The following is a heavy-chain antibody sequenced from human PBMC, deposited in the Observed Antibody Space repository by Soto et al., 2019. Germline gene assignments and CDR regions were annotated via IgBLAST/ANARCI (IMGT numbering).Heavy chain of an antibody. V-gene: IGHV1-46*01. Sequence: QVQLVQSGAEVKKPGASVKISCKASGDTFTSYYMHWVRQAPGQGLGWMGIINPSGDTSYAQKFQGRVTMTRDTSTSTVYRELSSLRSEDTAVYYCARVYCSGGGCYGIDYWGQGTLVTVSS. D-gene: IGHD2-15*01. CDR3: ARVYCSGGGCYGIDY. J-gene: IGHJ4*02. CDR1: GDTFTSYY. CDR2: INPSGDT.